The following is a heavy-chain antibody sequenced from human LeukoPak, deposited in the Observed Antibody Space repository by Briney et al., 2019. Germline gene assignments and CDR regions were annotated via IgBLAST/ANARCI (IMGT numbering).Heavy chain of an antibody. CDR3: TTDYSSFPTTIDY. CDR1: GFTFSNAW. J-gene: IGHJ4*02. D-gene: IGHD6-6*01. CDR2: IKSKTDGGTT. Sequence: PGGSLRLSCAASGFTFSNAWMSWVRQAPGKGLEWVGRIKSKTDGGTTDYAAPVKGRFTISRDDSKNTLYLQMNSLKTEDTAVYYCTTDYSSFPTTIDYWGQGTLVTVSS. V-gene: IGHV3-15*01.